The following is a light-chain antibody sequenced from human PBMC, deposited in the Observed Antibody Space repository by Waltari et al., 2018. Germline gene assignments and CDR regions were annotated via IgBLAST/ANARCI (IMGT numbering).Light chain of an antibody. V-gene: IGKV1-12*02. CDR3: QQANDFPSLS. CDR2: DAS. J-gene: IGKJ4*01. CDR1: QDIGTW. Sequence: DIQMTQSPSSVSAPVGDRVTITCRASQDIGTWLAWYQQKPGRAPNLLIYDASSLHSGVPSRFSGSGSGILFTLTISSLQPEDSATYFCQQANDFPSLSFVGGTKVEIQ.